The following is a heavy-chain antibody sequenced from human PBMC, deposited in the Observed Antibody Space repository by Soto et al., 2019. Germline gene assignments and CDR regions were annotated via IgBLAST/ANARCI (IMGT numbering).Heavy chain of an antibody. CDR2: IKEDGSEK. J-gene: IGHJ5*02. CDR1: GFTFSSNW. CDR3: ARDPGNWSDP. Sequence: GGSLRLSCAASGFTFSSNWMTWARQAPAKGLEWVATIKEDGSEKYYVDSVKGRLTISRDNAKKSLFLQMNSLRAEDTAVYYCARDPGNWSDPWGEATPATV. V-gene: IGHV3-7*03.